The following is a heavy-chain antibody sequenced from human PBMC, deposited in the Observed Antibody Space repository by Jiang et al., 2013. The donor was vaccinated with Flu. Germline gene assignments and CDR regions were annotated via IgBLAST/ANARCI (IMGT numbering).Heavy chain of an antibody. CDR2: INPSGGST. CDR3: ARSILTGFVDY. D-gene: IGHD3-9*01. V-gene: IGHV1-46*03. CDR1: GYTFTSYY. Sequence: CKASGYTFTSYYMHWVRQAPGQGLEWMGIINPSGGSTSYAQKFQGRVTMTRDTSTSTVYMELSSLRSEDTAVYYCARSILTGFVDYWGQGTLVTVSS. J-gene: IGHJ4*02.